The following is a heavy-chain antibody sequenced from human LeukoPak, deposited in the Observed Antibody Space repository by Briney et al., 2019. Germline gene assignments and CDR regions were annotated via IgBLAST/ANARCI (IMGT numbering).Heavy chain of an antibody. CDR3: AKDRGRPNALHV. Sequence: APGQGLEWMGWINPNSGGTNYAQKFQGRVTMTRDTSISTAYMELSTLRSDDTAVYYCAKDRGRPNALHVWCRGRMVTVSS. J-gene: IGHJ3*01. V-gene: IGHV1-2*02. CDR2: INPNSGGT. D-gene: IGHD1-26*01.